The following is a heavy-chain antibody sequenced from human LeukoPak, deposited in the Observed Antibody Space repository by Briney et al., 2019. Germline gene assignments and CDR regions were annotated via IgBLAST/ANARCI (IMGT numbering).Heavy chain of an antibody. D-gene: IGHD3-10*01. CDR3: ARDRGRITMVRGVIGGPYYYMDV. V-gene: IGHV1-2*02. CDR1: GYTFTGYY. CDR2: INPNSGGT. J-gene: IGHJ6*03. Sequence: ASVKVSCKASGYTFTGYYMHWVRQAPGQGLEWMGWINPNSGGTNYAQKFQGRVTMTRDTSISTAYVELSRLRSDDTAVYYCARDRGRITMVRGVIGGPYYYMDVWGKGTTVTISS.